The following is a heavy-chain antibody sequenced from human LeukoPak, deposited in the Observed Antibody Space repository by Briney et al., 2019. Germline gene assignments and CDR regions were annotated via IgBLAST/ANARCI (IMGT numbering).Heavy chain of an antibody. CDR1: CGSISSSSYY. Sequence: SDTLSLTCTVWCGSISSSSYYWRWIRQPPGKGLEWFGSIYYSGSTYYNPSLKSRVTISVDTSKNQFSLKLSSVTAADTAVYYCARITYYDFWSGYYNLGHYFDYWGQGTLVTVSS. CDR2: IYYSGST. CDR3: ARITYYDFWSGYYNLGHYFDY. D-gene: IGHD3-3*01. J-gene: IGHJ4*02. V-gene: IGHV4-39*01.